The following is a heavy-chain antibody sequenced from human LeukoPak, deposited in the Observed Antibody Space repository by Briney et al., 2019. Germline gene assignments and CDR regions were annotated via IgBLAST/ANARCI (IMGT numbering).Heavy chain of an antibody. V-gene: IGHV3-7*01. CDR2: IKQDGSEK. J-gene: IGHJ4*02. Sequence: GGSLRLSCAASGFTFSSYWMSWVRQAPGKGLEWVANIKQDGSEKYYVDSVKGRFTISRDNAKNSLYLQMNSLRAEDTAVYFCARDSVSNTLDYWGQGTLVTVS. CDR3: ARDSVSNTLDY. D-gene: IGHD4-11*01. CDR1: GFTFSSYW.